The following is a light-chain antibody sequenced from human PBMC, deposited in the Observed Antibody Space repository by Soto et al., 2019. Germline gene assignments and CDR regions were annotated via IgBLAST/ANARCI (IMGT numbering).Light chain of an antibody. CDR2: GAS. Sequence: LVLTQSPGTLSLSPGERATLSCRASQTVSSNYLAWYQQKPGQAPRLLIYGASSRATGVPDRFSGSGSGTDFTLTISRLEPEDFAVYYCQQYGGSPRTFGQGTKVDIK. CDR3: QQYGGSPRT. J-gene: IGKJ1*01. V-gene: IGKV3-20*01. CDR1: QTVSSNY.